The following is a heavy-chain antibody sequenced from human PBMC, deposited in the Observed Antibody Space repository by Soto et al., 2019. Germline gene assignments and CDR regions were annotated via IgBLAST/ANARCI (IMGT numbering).Heavy chain of an antibody. CDR3: ARGLDLANIVVVPAAIVGLAFDI. J-gene: IGHJ3*02. CDR1: GGSFSGYY. CDR2: INHSGST. V-gene: IGHV4-34*01. Sequence: QVQLQQWGAGLLKPSETLSITCAVYGGSFSGYYWSWIRQPPGKGLEWIGEINHSGSTNYNPSLKSRVTISVDTSKNQFSLKLSSVTAADTAVYYCARGLDLANIVVVPAAIVGLAFDIWGQGTMVTVSS. D-gene: IGHD2-2*01.